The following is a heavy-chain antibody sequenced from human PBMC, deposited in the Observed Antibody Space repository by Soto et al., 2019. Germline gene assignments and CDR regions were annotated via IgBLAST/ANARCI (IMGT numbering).Heavy chain of an antibody. CDR2: MTGDGRTT. V-gene: IGHV3-74*03. J-gene: IGHJ4*02. Sequence: GGSLRLSCAASGFTFSSYEMNWVRQAPGKGPEWVSRMTGDGRTTQYADSVKGRFTASRDNAKSTLYLQMNSLRAEDTAVYYCATAEVDYWGPGTLVTVSS. CDR1: GFTFSSYE. CDR3: ATAEVDY.